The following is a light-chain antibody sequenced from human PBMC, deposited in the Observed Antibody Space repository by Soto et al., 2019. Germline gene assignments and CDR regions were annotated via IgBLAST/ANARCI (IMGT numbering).Light chain of an antibody. V-gene: IGKV3-15*01. Sequence: EIVMTQSPATLSVSPGERATLSCRAGQSVSSNLAWYQQKPGQAPRLLNYGASTRATGIPARFSGSGSGTEFTLTISSLQSEDFAVYYCQQYNNWPPFGQGTRLEIK. CDR3: QQYNNWPP. CDR1: QSVSSN. CDR2: GAS. J-gene: IGKJ5*01.